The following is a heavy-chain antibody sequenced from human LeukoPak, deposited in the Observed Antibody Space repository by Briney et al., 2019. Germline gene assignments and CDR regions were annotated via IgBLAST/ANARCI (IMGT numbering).Heavy chain of an antibody. CDR3: AKGGHLLRYFGWSRTLDR. V-gene: IGHV3-30*18. Sequence: AGGSLRLSCAASGFTFSSYGMHWVRQAPGKGLEWVAVISYDGSNKYYADSVKGRFTISRDNSKNTLYLQMNSLRAEDTAVYYCAKGGHLLRYFGWSRTLDRWGQGTLVTVSS. J-gene: IGHJ4*02. D-gene: IGHD3-9*01. CDR2: ISYDGSNK. CDR1: GFTFSSYG.